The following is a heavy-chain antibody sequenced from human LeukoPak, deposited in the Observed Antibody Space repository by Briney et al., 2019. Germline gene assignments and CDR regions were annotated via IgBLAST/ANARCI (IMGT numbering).Heavy chain of an antibody. D-gene: IGHD3-3*01. V-gene: IGHV3-33*01. CDR2: IWYDGSNK. J-gene: IGHJ4*02. CDR3: ARGELRFLDWFTNDFDY. CDR1: GFTFSSYG. Sequence: GGSLRLSCAASGFTFSSYGMHWVRQAPGKELEWVAVIWYDGSNKYYADSVKGRFTISRDNSKNTLYLQMNSLRAEDTAVYYCARGELRFLDWFTNDFDYWGQGTLVTVSS.